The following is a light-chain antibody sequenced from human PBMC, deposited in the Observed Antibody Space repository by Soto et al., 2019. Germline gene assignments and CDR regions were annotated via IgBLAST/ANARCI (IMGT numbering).Light chain of an antibody. J-gene: IGKJ1*01. CDR3: QQSLSTPRT. CDR2: AAT. V-gene: IGKV1-39*01. CDR1: QTISTY. Sequence: DIQMTQSPSSLSASVGDRVTITCRASQTISTYLNWYQQKPGKAPKLLIYAATILQSGVPSRFNGSGSGTEFTLSISSPQPEDVATYYCQQSLSTPRTFGQGTKVEIK.